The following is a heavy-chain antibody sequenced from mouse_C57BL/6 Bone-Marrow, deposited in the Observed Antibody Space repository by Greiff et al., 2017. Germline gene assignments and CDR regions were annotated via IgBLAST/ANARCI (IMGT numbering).Heavy chain of an antibody. CDR2: IRNKANGYTT. Sequence: VQLQQSGGGLVQPGGSLSLSCAASGFTFTDYYMSWVRQPPGKALEWLGFIRNKANGYTTEYSASVKGRFTISRDNSQSILYLQMNALRAEDSATYYCERRDYDGYAMDYWGQGTSVTVSS. J-gene: IGHJ4*01. V-gene: IGHV7-3*01. CDR1: GFTFTDYY. D-gene: IGHD2-4*01. CDR3: ERRDYDGYAMDY.